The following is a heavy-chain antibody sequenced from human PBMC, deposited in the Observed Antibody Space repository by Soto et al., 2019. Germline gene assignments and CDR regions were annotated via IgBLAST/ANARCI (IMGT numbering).Heavy chain of an antibody. Sequence: GGSLRLSCAASGFTFSSFVMNWVRQAPGKGLEWVSTISGSAGSTYYADSVKGRFTISRDNSQNTLYLQMNSLRAEDTAVYYCAKGTYYYGSAPYYFDYWGQGTLVTVSS. D-gene: IGHD3-10*01. J-gene: IGHJ4*02. CDR1: GFTFSSFV. V-gene: IGHV3-23*01. CDR2: ISGSAGST. CDR3: AKGTYYYGSAPYYFDY.